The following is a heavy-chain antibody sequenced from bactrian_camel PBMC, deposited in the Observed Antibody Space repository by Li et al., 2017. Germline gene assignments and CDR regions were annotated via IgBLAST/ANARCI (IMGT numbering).Heavy chain of an antibody. Sequence: VQLVESGGGSVQAGGSLRLSCVASRSTYDYYNYCSAWFRRAPGKEREAVASIRSDGATSYADSVKGRFTISRDNAKNTLYLQMNNLQPEDTAMYYCARKRRFGSCIDDMTAGDYWGQGTQVTVS. V-gene: IGHV3S55*01. CDR3: ARKRRFGSCIDDMTAGDY. J-gene: IGHJ4*01. CDR2: IRSDGAT. CDR1: RSTYDYYNYC. D-gene: IGHD5*01.